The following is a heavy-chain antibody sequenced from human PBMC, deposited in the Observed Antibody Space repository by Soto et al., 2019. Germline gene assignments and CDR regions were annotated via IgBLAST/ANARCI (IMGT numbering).Heavy chain of an antibody. CDR3: ARSTYYDFWSGYSEHNWFDP. V-gene: IGHV1-2*02. CDR2: INPNSGGT. J-gene: IGHJ5*02. Sequence: GASVKVSCKASGYTFTGYYMHWVRQAPGQGLEWMGWINPNSGGTNYAQKFQGRVTMTRDTSISTAYMELSRLRSDDTAVYYCARSTYYDFWSGYSEHNWFDPWGQGTLVTSPQ. D-gene: IGHD3-3*01. CDR1: GYTFTGYY.